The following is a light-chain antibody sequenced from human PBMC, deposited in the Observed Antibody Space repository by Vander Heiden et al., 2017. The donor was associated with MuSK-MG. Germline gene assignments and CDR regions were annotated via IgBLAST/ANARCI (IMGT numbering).Light chain of an antibody. CDR1: QSVSSY. Sequence: ELVLTQSPATLSLSPGERATLSCRASQSVSSYLAWYQQKPGQAPRLLIYDASNRATGIKARFSGSGYGTDFTLTISSLEPEDFAVYYCQQRNNGHPTWTFGQGTKVEIK. J-gene: IGKJ1*01. CDR2: DAS. CDR3: QQRNNGHPTWT. V-gene: IGKV3-11*01.